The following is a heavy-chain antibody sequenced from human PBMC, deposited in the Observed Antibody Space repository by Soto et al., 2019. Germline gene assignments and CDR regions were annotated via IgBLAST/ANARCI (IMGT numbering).Heavy chain of an antibody. J-gene: IGHJ3*02. Sequence: GGSLRLSCAASGFTFSSYAMSWVRQAPGKGLEWVSAISGSGGSTYYADSVKGRFTISRDNSKNTLYLQMNSLRAEDTAVYYCAKAAPDILTGYLGEAFDIWGQGTMVTVSS. V-gene: IGHV3-23*01. CDR3: AKAAPDILTGYLGEAFDI. CDR2: ISGSGGST. D-gene: IGHD3-9*01. CDR1: GFTFSSYA.